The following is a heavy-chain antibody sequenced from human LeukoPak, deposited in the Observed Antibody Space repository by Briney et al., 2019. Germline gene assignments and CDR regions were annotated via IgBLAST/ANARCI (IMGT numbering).Heavy chain of an antibody. CDR2: IVVGSGNT. CDR1: GFTFTSSA. Sequence: SVTVTCKASGFTFTSSAVQWVRQARGQRLEWIGWIVVGSGNTNYAQKFQERVTITRDMSTSTAYMELSSLRSEDTAVYYCAAGMVLLGSRSPYFDYWGQGTLVTVSS. V-gene: IGHV1-58*01. CDR3: AAGMVLLGSRSPYFDY. J-gene: IGHJ4*02. D-gene: IGHD2-15*01.